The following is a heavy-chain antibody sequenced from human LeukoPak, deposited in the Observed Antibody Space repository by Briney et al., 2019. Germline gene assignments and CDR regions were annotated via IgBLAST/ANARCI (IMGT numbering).Heavy chain of an antibody. D-gene: IGHD6-13*01. Sequence: GGSLRLSCAASGFTFSSYAMSWVRQAPGKGLEWVSAISGSGGSTYYADSVKGRFTISRGNSKNTLYLQMNSLRAEDTAVYYCAKGMKQQLVPYYFDYWGQGTLVTVSS. CDR3: AKGMKQQLVPYYFDY. J-gene: IGHJ4*02. CDR1: GFTFSSYA. CDR2: ISGSGGST. V-gene: IGHV3-23*01.